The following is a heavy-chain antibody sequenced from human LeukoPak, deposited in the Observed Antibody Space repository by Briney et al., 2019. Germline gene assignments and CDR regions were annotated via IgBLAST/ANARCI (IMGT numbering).Heavy chain of an antibody. CDR1: GGSISSGGYY. CDR2: IYHSGST. V-gene: IGHV4-30-2*01. J-gene: IGHJ6*03. Sequence: PSQTLSLTCTVSGGSISSGGYYWSWIRQPPGKGLEWIGYIYHSGSTYYNPSLKSRVTISVDTSKNQFSLKLNSVTAADTAVYYCARAPYYYYMDVWGKGTTVTVSS. CDR3: ARAPYYYYMDV.